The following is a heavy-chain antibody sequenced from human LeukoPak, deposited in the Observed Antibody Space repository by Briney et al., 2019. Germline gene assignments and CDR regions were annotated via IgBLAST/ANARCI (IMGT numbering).Heavy chain of an antibody. CDR3: ARDNPANYFDP. Sequence: SETLSLTCSVSGASITTYYWSWIRQSPAKGLEWIGYIYYNGGTNYNPSLKSRVAISIDASKNQFSLRLTSVTAADTAVYYCARDNPANYFDPWSQGTLVTVSS. J-gene: IGHJ5*02. CDR2: IYYNGGT. D-gene: IGHD4/OR15-4a*01. V-gene: IGHV4-59*01. CDR1: GASITTYY.